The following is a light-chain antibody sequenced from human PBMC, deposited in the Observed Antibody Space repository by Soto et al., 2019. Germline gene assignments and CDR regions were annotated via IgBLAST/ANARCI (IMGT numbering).Light chain of an antibody. J-gene: IGKJ2*01. CDR1: QSVSSN. CDR2: GAS. CDR3: QQYNNWPAYT. Sequence: EIVMTQSPATLSVSPGERATLSCRASQSVSSNLAWYQQKPGQAPRLLIYGASTRATGIPARFSGSVSGTDLTLNISSRQSEEFAVYYCQQYNNWPAYTFGEGTKLETK. V-gene: IGKV3-15*01.